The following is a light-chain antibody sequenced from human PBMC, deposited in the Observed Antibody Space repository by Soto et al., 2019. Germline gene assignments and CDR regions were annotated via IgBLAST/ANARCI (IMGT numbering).Light chain of an antibody. V-gene: IGKV3-11*01. CDR1: QSVSSY. CDR2: DAS. J-gene: IGKJ1*01. CDR3: QQAGGSLRT. Sequence: EIVLTQSPATLALSPGERATLSCRASQSVSSYLAWYQQKPGQAPRLLISDASNRATGLPVRFSGSGFGTAFTFTISSLEAKDFSVYYCQQAGGSLRTFGQGTKV.